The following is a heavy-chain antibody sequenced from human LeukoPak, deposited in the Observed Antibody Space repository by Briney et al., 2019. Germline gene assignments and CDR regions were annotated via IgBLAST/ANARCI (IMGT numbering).Heavy chain of an antibody. CDR3: ARGSFGSSWYGRSFDP. CDR2: INHSGST. CDR1: GGSISTYY. J-gene: IGHJ5*02. Sequence: SGTLSLTCSVSGGSISTYYWVWIRQPPGKGLEWIGEINHSGSTNYNPSLKSRVTISVDTSKNQFSLKLSSVTAADTAVYYCARGSFGSSWYGRSFDPWGQGTLVTVSS. D-gene: IGHD6-13*01. V-gene: IGHV4-34*01.